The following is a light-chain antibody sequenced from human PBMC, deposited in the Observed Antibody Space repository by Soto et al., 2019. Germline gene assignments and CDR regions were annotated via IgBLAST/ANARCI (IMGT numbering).Light chain of an antibody. J-gene: IGLJ7*01. CDR2: LNSDGSH. CDR3: QTWGTGIAV. Sequence: QLVLTQSPSASASLGASVKLTCTVSSGYSSYAIAWHQQQPEKGPRYLMKLNSDGSHSKGDGIPDRFSGSSSGAERYLTISRLQSEDEADYYCQTWGTGIAVFGGGTQLTVL. CDR1: SGYSSYA. V-gene: IGLV4-69*01.